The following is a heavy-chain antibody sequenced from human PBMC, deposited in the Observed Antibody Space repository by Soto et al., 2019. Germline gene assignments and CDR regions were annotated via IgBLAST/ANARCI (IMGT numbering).Heavy chain of an antibody. CDR1: GGSISSSSYY. CDR2: IYYSGST. D-gene: IGHD6-13*01. J-gene: IGHJ6*02. V-gene: IGHV4-39*01. Sequence: SETLSLTCTVSGGSISSSSYYWGWIRQPPGKGLEWIGSIYYSGSTYYNTSLKSRVTISVDTSKNQFSLKLSSVTAADTAVYYCSRQIVIAAAPVGYYYYYYGMDVWGQGTTVTVSS. CDR3: SRQIVIAAAPVGYYYYYYGMDV.